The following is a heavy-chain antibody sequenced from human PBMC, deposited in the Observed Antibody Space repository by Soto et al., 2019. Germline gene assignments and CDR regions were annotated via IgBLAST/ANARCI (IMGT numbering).Heavy chain of an antibody. CDR1: GDSVISGRYY. Sequence: SETLSLTCTVSGDSVISGRYYWNWIRQPPGKGLEWIGYIYRTGSTNYNPSLKSRVTISVDTSKNQVSLKLSSVTAADTAVYYCARGRGYSYGFLFDYWGQGTLVTVSS. CDR3: ARGRGYSYGFLFDY. J-gene: IGHJ4*02. CDR2: IYRTGST. D-gene: IGHD5-18*01. V-gene: IGHV4-61*01.